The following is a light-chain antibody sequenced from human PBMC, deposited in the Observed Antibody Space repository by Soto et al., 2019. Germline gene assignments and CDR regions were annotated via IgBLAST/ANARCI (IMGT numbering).Light chain of an antibody. CDR3: QTWDTGARVV. V-gene: IGLV4-69*01. CDR2: LSSDGSH. J-gene: IGLJ2*01. Sequence: QLVLTQSPSASASLGASVKLTCTLSSGHSSYAIAWHQQQPEKGPRYWMQLSSDGSHSKGDGIPDRFSGSSSGAERYLTIASRQAEDEADYYCQTWDTGARVVFGGGTKVTVL. CDR1: SGHSSYA.